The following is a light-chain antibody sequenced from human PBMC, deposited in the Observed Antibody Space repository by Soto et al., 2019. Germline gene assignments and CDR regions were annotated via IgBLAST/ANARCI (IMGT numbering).Light chain of an antibody. V-gene: IGLV2-14*03. CDR3: SSPRSSSFYV. CDR1: SSDIGSYNY. CDR2: DVT. J-gene: IGLJ1*01. Sequence: QSALTQPASVSGSPGQSITISCTGTSSDIGSYNYVSWYQQHPGQAPKLMIYDVTNRPSGVSNRFSGSKSGNTASLTISGLHAEDEADYYCSSPRSSSFYVLGTGTKLTV.